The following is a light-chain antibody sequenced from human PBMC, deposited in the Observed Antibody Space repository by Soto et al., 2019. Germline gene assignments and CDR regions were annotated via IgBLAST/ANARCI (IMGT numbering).Light chain of an antibody. CDR3: VSYISSTTYV. CDR2: DVA. Sequence: SVLTQPDSVSASPGQSITISCTGTSSDVGGSNFVPWYQQHPGKPPKLIIYDVANRPSGVSNRFSGCKSGSTASLIISRLQTEDEADYYCVSYISSTTYVFGPGPKVTV. V-gene: IGLV2-14*03. J-gene: IGLJ1*01. CDR1: SSDVGGSNF.